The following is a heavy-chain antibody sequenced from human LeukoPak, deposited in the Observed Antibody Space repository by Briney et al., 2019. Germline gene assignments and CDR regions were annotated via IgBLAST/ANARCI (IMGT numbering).Heavy chain of an antibody. V-gene: IGHV3-30*02. CDR1: GFTFSSYG. Sequence: GDSLRLSCAASGFTFSSYGMHWVRQAPGKGLEWVAFIRYDGSNKYYADSVKSRFTISRDDSKNTLYLQMNSLRPEDTAVFYCAKGLYTAVPDYWGQGTLVTVSS. CDR2: IRYDGSNK. D-gene: IGHD5-18*01. J-gene: IGHJ4*02. CDR3: AKGLYTAVPDY.